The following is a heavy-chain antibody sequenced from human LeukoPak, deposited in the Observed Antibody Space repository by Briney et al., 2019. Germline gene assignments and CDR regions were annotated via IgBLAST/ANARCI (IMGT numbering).Heavy chain of an antibody. V-gene: IGHV1-2*02. CDR1: GYTVTGYY. CDR3: ARDRAPDCSGGSCYSDAFDI. D-gene: IGHD2-15*01. CDR2: MNPNSGGT. Sequence: GASVKLSCKASGYTVTGYYMHWGRQAPGPGLGWMGWMNPNSGGTNYAKTFPGRVAMTRDTSISTAYMELSRLRSDDTAVYDCARDRAPDCSGGSCYSDAFDIWGQGTMVTVSS. J-gene: IGHJ3*02.